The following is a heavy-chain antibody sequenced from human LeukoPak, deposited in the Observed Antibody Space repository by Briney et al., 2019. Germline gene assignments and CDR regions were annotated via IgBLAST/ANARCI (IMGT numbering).Heavy chain of an antibody. CDR1: GGSISSYY. CDR2: IYYSGST. D-gene: IGHD2-2*01. J-gene: IGHJ5*02. CDR3: ARRAYCSSPSCYGLDT. Sequence: SETLSLTCTVSGGSISSYYWNWIRQPPGKGLEWIGYIYYSGSTNHNPSLKSRVSISVDTSKNQFSLKLTSVTAADTAVYYCARRAYCSSPSCYGLDTWGQGTLVTVSS. V-gene: IGHV4-59*08.